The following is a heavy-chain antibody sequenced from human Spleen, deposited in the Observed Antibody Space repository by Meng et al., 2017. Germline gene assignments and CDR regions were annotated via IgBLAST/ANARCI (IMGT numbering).Heavy chain of an antibody. CDR1: GFTISDFA. CDR2: MSYDGNRQ. CDR3: AREGKIKVAGTDYYPLDF. Sequence: GESLKISCVVSGFTISDFAMSWVRQAPGKGLEWVAFMSYDGNRQQYADPVKGRFTISRDTSKNTLFLQMVSLRPEDTGVYFCAREGKIKVAGTDYYPLDFWGQGSLVTVSS. V-gene: IGHV3-30*04. J-gene: IGHJ4*02. D-gene: IGHD3-9*01.